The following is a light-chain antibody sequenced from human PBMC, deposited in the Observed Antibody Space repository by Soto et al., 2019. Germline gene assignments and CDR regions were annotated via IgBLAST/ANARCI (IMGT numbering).Light chain of an antibody. CDR2: DAS. J-gene: IGKJ1*01. V-gene: IGKV3-11*01. CDR1: QSVSSY. CDR3: QQRSNWPRGT. Sequence: EIVLTQSPATLSLSPVEIATLSCMASQSVSSYLAWYQQKPGQAPRLLIYDASNRATGIPARFGGSGSGTDFTLTISSLEPEDFAVYYCQQRSNWPRGTFGQGTKVDIK.